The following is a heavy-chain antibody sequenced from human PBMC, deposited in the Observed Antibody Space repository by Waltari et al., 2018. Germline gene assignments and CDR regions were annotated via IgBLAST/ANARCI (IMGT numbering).Heavy chain of an antibody. CDR1: GFTFDDST. J-gene: IGHJ4*02. CDR2: ISWDGGST. Sequence: EVQLVESGGVVVQPGGSLRLSCQASGFTFDDSTMPWFRKAPGKGLEWVSLISWDGGSTYYADSVKGRFTISRDNSKNSLYLQMNSLRTEDTALYYCAKDMGPSRYDSSGYFDYWGQGTLVTVSS. CDR3: AKDMGPSRYDSSGYFDY. D-gene: IGHD3-22*01. V-gene: IGHV3-43*01.